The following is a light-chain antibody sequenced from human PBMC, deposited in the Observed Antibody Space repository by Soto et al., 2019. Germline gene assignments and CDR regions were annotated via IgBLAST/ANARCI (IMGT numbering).Light chain of an antibody. V-gene: IGKV3-11*01. CDR1: QSVSNY. CDR2: ATS. J-gene: IGKJ3*01. CDR3: QQRSSWPFT. Sequence: EIAMTQSPATLSVSPGESATLSCRASQSVSNYLAWYQQKPGQAPRLLIYATSNRATGIPARFSGSGSGTDFTLTISSLEPEDFAVYYCQQRSSWPFTFGPGTKVDIK.